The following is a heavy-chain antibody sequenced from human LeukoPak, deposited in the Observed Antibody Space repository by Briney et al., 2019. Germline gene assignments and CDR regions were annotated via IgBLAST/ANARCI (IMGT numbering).Heavy chain of an antibody. CDR1: GFTFRSYG. CDR3: ARDDYDYVWGSYRYSIDY. D-gene: IGHD3-16*02. CDR2: IQTDGSVK. Sequence: GGSLRLSCAASGFTFRSYGMHWVRQAPGKGLEWVAVIQTDGSVKSYADSVKGRFTISRDNSKNTLYLQMNSLRAEDTAVYYCARDDYDYVWGSYRYSIDYWGQGTLVTVSS. V-gene: IGHV3-33*01. J-gene: IGHJ4*02.